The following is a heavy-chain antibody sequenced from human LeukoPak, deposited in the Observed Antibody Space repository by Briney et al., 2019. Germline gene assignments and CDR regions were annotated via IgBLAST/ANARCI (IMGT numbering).Heavy chain of an antibody. Sequence: SETLSLTCAVYGVSFSGYYWSWIRQPPGKGLEWIGYIYYSGSTYYNPSLKSRVTISVDTSKNQFSLKLSSVTAADTAVYYCARAGVGDDAFDIWGQGTMVTVSS. CDR1: GVSFSGYY. D-gene: IGHD3-3*01. J-gene: IGHJ3*02. CDR3: ARAGVGDDAFDI. V-gene: IGHV4-30-4*08. CDR2: IYYSGST.